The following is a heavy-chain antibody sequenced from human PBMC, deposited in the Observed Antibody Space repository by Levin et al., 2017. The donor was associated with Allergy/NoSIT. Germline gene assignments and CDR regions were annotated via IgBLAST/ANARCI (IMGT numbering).Heavy chain of an antibody. V-gene: IGHV4-61*01. Sequence: PSETLSLTCTVSGGSVSSGSYYWSWIRQPPGKGLEWIGYIYYSGSTNYNPSLKSRVTISVDTSKNRFSLKLSSVTAADTAVYYCARDINQNYYGMDVWGQGTTVTVSS. CDR2: IYYSGST. J-gene: IGHJ6*02. D-gene: IGHD1-14*01. CDR3: ARDINQNYYGMDV. CDR1: GGSVSSGSYY.